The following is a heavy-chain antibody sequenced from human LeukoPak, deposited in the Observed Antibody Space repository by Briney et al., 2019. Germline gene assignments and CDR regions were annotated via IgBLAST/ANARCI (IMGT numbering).Heavy chain of an antibody. CDR2: IHSDEIST. D-gene: IGHD1-14*01. CDR3: ATGPFSAFAI. V-gene: IGHV3-74*01. CDR1: GFTFSSYW. J-gene: IGHJ3*02. Sequence: GGSLRLSCAASGFTFSSYWMHWVRQAPGKGLVWVSHIHSDEISTAYADSVKGRFTISRDNTKNTLYLQMNSLRVEDTAVYFCATGPFSAFAIWGQGTTLTVSS.